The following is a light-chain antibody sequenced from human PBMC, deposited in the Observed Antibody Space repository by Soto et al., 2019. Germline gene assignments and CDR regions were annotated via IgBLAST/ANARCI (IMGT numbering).Light chain of an antibody. J-gene: IGLJ1*01. V-gene: IGLV2-8*01. CDR2: EVN. CDR3: SSYAASSNV. CDR1: SSDVGGYNY. Sequence: QSPLTQPPPAAGCARDSVAITCAGTSSDVGGYNYVSWYQQHPGKAPKLMIYEVNKRPSGVPDRFSGSKSGNTASLAVSGLQAADQADYYCSSYAASSNVFGTGSKVTGL.